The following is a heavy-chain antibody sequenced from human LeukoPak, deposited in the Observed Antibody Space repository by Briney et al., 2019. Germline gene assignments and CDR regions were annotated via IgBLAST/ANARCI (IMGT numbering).Heavy chain of an antibody. D-gene: IGHD6-13*01. CDR1: GGTFSSYA. CDR3: ARSIVAAAGTGYFDY. CDR2: IIPILGIA. Sequence: SAKVSCKASGGTFSSYAISWVRQAPGQGLEWMGRIIPILGIANYAQKFQGRVTITADKSTSTAYMELSSLRSEDTAVYYCARSIVAAAGTGYFDYWGQGTLVTVSS. V-gene: IGHV1-69*04. J-gene: IGHJ4*02.